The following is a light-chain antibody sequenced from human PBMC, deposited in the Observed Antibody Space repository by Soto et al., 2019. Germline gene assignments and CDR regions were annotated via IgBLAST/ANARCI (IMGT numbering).Light chain of an antibody. V-gene: IGKV2-28*01. CDR2: LGS. Sequence: DIVMTQSPLSLPVTTGEPASISCRSSQSLLHSNGYNYLDWYLQKPGQSPQLLIYLGSNRASGVPDRFSGSGSGTDFTLKISRVEAEDVGVYYCMQVLQTRAFGQGTKLEIK. J-gene: IGKJ2*01. CDR1: QSLLHSNGYNY. CDR3: MQVLQTRA.